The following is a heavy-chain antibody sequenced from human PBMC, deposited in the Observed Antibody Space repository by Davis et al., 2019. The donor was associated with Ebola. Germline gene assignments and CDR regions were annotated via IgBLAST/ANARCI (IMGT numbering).Heavy chain of an antibody. Sequence: GGSLRLSCAASGFTFDDYAMHWVRQAPGKGLEWVSVISGSGGSTYYADSVKGRFTISRDNSKNTLYLQMNSLRAEDTAVYYCAKDRVVPAVGWFDPWGQGTLVTVSS. CDR2: ISGSGGST. V-gene: IGHV3-23*01. CDR1: GFTFDDYA. J-gene: IGHJ5*02. CDR3: AKDRVVPAVGWFDP. D-gene: IGHD2-2*01.